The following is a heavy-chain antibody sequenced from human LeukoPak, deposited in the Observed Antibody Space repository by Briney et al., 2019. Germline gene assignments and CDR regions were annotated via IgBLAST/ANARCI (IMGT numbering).Heavy chain of an antibody. CDR1: GFTFSSYS. V-gene: IGHV3-48*01. CDR2: ISSSSSTI. J-gene: IGHJ4*02. D-gene: IGHD1-26*01. Sequence: TRGSLRLSCAASGFTFSSYSMNWVRQAPGKGLEWVSYISSSSSTIYYADSVKGRFTISRDNAKNSLYLQMNSLRAEDTAVYYCARDGEGSYHAALDYWGQGTLVTVSS. CDR3: ARDGEGSYHAALDY.